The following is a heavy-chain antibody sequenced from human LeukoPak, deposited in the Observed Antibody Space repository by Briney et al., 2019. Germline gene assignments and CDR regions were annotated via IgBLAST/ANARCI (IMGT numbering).Heavy chain of an antibody. Sequence: GASVKVSCKASGYTFTSYDINWVRQATGQGLEWMGWMNPNSGNTGYAQKFQGRVTITRNTSISTAYMELSSLRSEDTAVYYCARVEVTAGYYPHYYYYYMDVWGKGTTVTVSS. CDR1: GYTFTSYD. V-gene: IGHV1-8*03. J-gene: IGHJ6*03. CDR3: ARVEVTAGYYPHYYYYYMDV. CDR2: MNPNSGNT. D-gene: IGHD3-22*01.